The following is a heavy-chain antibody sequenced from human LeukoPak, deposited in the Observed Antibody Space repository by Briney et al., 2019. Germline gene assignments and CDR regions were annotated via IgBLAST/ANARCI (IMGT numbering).Heavy chain of an antibody. CDR2: INPSGGST. V-gene: IGHV1-46*01. CDR1: GYTFTSYY. Sequence: GASVKVSCKASGYTFTSYYMHWVRQAPGQGLEWMGIINPSGGSTSYARKFQGRVTITRNTSISTAYMELSSLRSEDTAVYYCARSGLVQRWELLGLRTPYYYYYMDVWGKGTTVTVSS. CDR3: ARSGLVQRWELLGLRTPYYYYYMDV. J-gene: IGHJ6*03. D-gene: IGHD1-26*01.